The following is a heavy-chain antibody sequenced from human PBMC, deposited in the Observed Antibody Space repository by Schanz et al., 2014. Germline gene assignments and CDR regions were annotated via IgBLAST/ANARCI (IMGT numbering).Heavy chain of an antibody. D-gene: IGHD2-2*01. V-gene: IGHV7-4-1*02. CDR2: SNTKTGNQ. J-gene: IGHJ4*02. CDR1: GYSFSTYA. Sequence: QVHLVQSESELKNPGASVKVSCKTSGYSFSTYAMNWVRQAPGQALEWMGWSNTKTGNQTYAQGFTGRFVFSLDTSVSTTHLQITNLKADDTAVYYCARGYCAGTSCPIFDYWGQGTLVTVSS. CDR3: ARGYCAGTSCPIFDY.